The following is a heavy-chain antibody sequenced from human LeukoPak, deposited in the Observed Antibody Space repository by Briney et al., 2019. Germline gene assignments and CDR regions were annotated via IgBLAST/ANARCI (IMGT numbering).Heavy chain of an antibody. D-gene: IGHD1-26*01. CDR2: INSDGSST. J-gene: IGHJ4*02. V-gene: IGHV3-74*01. CDR1: GFTFSSYW. CDR3: ARAPDYIVGATLLFDY. Sequence: GGSLRLSCAASGFTFSSYWMHWVRQAPGKGLVWVSRINSDGSSTSYADSVKGRFTISRDNAKNTLYLQMNSLRAEDTAVYYCARAPDYIVGATLLFDYWGQGTLVTVSS.